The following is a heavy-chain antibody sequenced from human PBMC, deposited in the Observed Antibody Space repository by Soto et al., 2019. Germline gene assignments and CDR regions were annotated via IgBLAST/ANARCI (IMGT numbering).Heavy chain of an antibody. D-gene: IGHD5-18*01. V-gene: IGHV1-8*01. Sequence: ASVKVSCKASGYTFTSYDINWVRRATGQGLEWMGWMNPNSGNTGYAQKFQGRVTMTRNTSISTAYMELSSLRSEDTAVYYCAGQRGYSYGVYGMDVWGQGTTDTVSS. CDR2: MNPNSGNT. CDR1: GYTFTSYD. CDR3: AGQRGYSYGVYGMDV. J-gene: IGHJ6*02.